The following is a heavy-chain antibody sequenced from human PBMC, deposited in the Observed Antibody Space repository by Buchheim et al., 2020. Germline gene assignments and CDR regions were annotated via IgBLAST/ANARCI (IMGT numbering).Heavy chain of an antibody. CDR2: IYSGGST. D-gene: IGHD6-19*01. J-gene: IGHJ4*02. CDR1: GFTVSSNY. Sequence: EVQLVESGGGLVQPGGSLRLSCAASGFTVSSNYMSWVRQAPGKGLEWVSVIYSGGSTYYADSVKGRFTISRDNSKNTLYLQMNSLRAEDTAVYYCAIDPLAVAGTSSEYFDYWGQGTL. CDR3: AIDPLAVAGTSSEYFDY. V-gene: IGHV3-66*01.